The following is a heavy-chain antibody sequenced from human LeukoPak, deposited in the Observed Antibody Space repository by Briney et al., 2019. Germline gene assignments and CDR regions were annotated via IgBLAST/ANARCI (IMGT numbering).Heavy chain of an antibody. Sequence: SETLSLTCTVSGGSISSYYWSWIRQPAGKGLEWIGRIYTSGSTYYNPSLKSRVTISVDTSKNQFSLKLSSVTAADTAVYYCVGSLRPSYYFDYWGQGTLVTVSS. D-gene: IGHD3-16*01. CDR3: VGSLRPSYYFDY. J-gene: IGHJ4*02. CDR2: IYTSGST. V-gene: IGHV4-4*07. CDR1: GGSISSYY.